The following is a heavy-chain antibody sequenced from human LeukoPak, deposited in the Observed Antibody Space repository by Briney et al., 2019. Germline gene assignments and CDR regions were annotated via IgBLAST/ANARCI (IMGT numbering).Heavy chain of an antibody. CDR1: GGSISSSSYY. V-gene: IGHV4-39*07. Sequence: SETLSLTCTVSGGSISSSSYYWGWIRQPPGKGLEWIGSIYYSGSTYYNPSLKSRVTISVDTSKNQFSLKLSSVTAADTAVYYCARGNCSSTSCYIPPFLKPPPYNWFDPWGQGTLVTVSS. J-gene: IGHJ5*02. D-gene: IGHD2-2*02. CDR3: ARGNCSSTSCYIPPFLKPPPYNWFDP. CDR2: IYYSGST.